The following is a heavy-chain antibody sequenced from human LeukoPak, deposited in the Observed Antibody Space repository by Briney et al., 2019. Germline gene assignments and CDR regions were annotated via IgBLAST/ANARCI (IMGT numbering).Heavy chain of an antibody. J-gene: IGHJ6*03. Sequence: ASVKVSCKASGYTFTGYYMHWVRQAPGQGLEWMGWINPNSGGTNYAQKFQGRVTMTRDTSISTAYMDLSSLRSDDTAVYYCAVAMGSSPTHYYYYYMDVWGKGTTVTASS. V-gene: IGHV1-2*02. CDR3: AVAMGSSPTHYYYYYMDV. CDR2: INPNSGGT. CDR1: GYTFTGYY. D-gene: IGHD5-18*01.